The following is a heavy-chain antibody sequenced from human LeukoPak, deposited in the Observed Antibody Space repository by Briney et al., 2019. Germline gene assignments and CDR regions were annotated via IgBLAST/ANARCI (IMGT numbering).Heavy chain of an antibody. D-gene: IGHD2-21*02. CDR1: GFTFSSYD. CDR3: ARGVPAYCGGDCYSDAFDI. Sequence: GGSLRLSCAASGFTFSSYDMHWVRQATGKGLEWVSAIGTAGDTYYPGSVKGRFTISRENAKNSSYLQMNSLRAGDTAVYYCARGVPAYCGGDCYSDAFDIWGQGTMVTVSS. J-gene: IGHJ3*02. V-gene: IGHV3-13*01. CDR2: IGTAGDT.